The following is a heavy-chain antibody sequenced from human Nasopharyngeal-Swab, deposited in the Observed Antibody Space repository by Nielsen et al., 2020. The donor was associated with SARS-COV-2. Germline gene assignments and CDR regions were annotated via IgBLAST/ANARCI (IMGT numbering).Heavy chain of an antibody. D-gene: IGHD1-14*01. CDR2: ISYDGSNK. V-gene: IGHV3-30*18. CDR1: GFTFSSYG. J-gene: IGHJ3*02. CDR3: AKLTLASGSADGFDI. Sequence: GESLKISCAASGFTFSSYGMHWVRQAPGKGLEWVAVISYDGSNKYYADSVKGRFTISRDNSKNTLYLQMNSLRAEDTAIYYCAKLTLASGSADGFDIWGQGTLVTVSS.